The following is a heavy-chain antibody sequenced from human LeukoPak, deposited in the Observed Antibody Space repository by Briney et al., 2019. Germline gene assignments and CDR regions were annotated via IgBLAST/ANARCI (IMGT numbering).Heavy chain of an antibody. CDR3: AKWGDYDILTGYYDPDY. J-gene: IGHJ4*02. CDR2: VSGRDDST. Sequence: PGGSLRLSCAASGFTLSNYAMYWVRQAPGKGLEWVSPVSGRDDSTFYADSVQGRFTISRDTSKSTLYLQMNSLRVEDTAVYYCAKWGDYDILTGYYDPDYWGQGTLVTVSS. D-gene: IGHD3-9*01. CDR1: GFTLSNYA. V-gene: IGHV3-23*01.